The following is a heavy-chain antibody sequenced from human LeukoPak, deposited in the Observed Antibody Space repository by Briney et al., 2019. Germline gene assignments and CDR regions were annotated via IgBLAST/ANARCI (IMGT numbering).Heavy chain of an antibody. CDR2: ISSSGGTT. Sequence: PGGSLRLSCAASGFTFSTYAVNWVRQAPGKGLEWVSAISSSGGTTYSADVVKRRFSISGDNSNNMLYLLMNSLTAEATAIYYCAIDRNAWPINFDSWRRATLVTVSA. CDR1: GFTFSTYA. D-gene: IGHD1-14*01. V-gene: IGHV3-23*01. J-gene: IGHJ4*02. CDR3: AIDRNAWPINFDS.